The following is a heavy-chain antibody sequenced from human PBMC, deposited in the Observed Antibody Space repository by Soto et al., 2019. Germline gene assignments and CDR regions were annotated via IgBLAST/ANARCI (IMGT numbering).Heavy chain of an antibody. CDR3: ARRRITMVRGVTSDAFDI. Sequence: GESLKISCKGSGYSFTSYWIGWVRQMPGKGLEWMGIIYPGDSDTRYSPSFQDQVTISADKSISTAYLQWSSLKASDTAMYYCARRRITMVRGVTSDAFDIWGQGTMVTVSS. CDR2: IYPGDSDT. CDR1: GYSFTSYW. D-gene: IGHD3-10*01. J-gene: IGHJ3*02. V-gene: IGHV5-51*01.